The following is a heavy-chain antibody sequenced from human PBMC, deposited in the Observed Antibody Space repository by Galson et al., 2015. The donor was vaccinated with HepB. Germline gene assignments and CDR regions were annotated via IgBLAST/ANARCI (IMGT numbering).Heavy chain of an antibody. D-gene: IGHD1-26*01. CDR3: ARRRVGVNSRYYFDY. Sequence: LSLTCSVSGASTTSFYWSWIRQPPGKGLEWIGYMYYSGSTNHNPSLKSRVTISVDTSKNQFSLKLNSVTAADTAVYYCARRRVGVNSRYYFDYWGHGTLVTVSS. CDR1: GASTTSFY. V-gene: IGHV4-59*08. CDR2: MYYSGST. J-gene: IGHJ5*01.